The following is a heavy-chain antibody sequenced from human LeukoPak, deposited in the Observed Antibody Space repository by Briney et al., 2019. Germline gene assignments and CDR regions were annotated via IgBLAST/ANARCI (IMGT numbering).Heavy chain of an antibody. D-gene: IGHD3-16*02. CDR2: IYYSGST. CDR1: GGSISSYY. V-gene: IGHV4-59*08. Sequence: SETLSLTCSVSGGSISSYYWSWIRQPPGKGLEGIGYIYYSGSTNYNPSLKRRGTISVDTSKHQLSLTLSYVTAADTAVYYCARLRLGELSLYTEYYFDYWGQGTLVTVSS. J-gene: IGHJ4*02. CDR3: ARLRLGELSLYTEYYFDY.